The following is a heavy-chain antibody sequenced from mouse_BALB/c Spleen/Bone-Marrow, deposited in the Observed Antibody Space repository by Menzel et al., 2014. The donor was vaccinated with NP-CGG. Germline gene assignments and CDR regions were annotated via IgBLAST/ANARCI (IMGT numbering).Heavy chain of an antibody. V-gene: IGHV1S45*01. Sequence: EVKLLESGAELVRPGASVKISCKAFGYTFTNHHINWVQQRPGQGLDWIGYINPYNDYTSYNQKFKGKATLTVDKSSSTAYMELSSLTSEDSAVYFCAREDYGALLPYWGQGTLVTVSA. CDR1: GYTFTNHH. D-gene: IGHD1-1*01. J-gene: IGHJ3*01. CDR2: INPYNDYT. CDR3: AREDYGALLPY.